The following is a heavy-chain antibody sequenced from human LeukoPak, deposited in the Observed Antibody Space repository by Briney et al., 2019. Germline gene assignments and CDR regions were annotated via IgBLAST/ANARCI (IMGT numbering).Heavy chain of an antibody. CDR1: AYSFIDYY. D-gene: IGHD3-10*01. CDR3: ARGVLAGLDYNGFTFYNWFDP. Sequence: GASVKVSCKPSAYSFIDYYIHWVRQAPGQGLEWMGWIYPNDGGTKYARKFQGRVTMTSDTSISTAYLELSRLRSDDTAIYYCARGVLAGLDYNGFTFYNWFDPWGQGTLVTVSS. CDR2: IYPNDGGT. J-gene: IGHJ5*02. V-gene: IGHV1-2*02.